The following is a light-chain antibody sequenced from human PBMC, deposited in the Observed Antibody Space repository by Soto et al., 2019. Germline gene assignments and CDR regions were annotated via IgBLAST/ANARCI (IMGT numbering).Light chain of an antibody. CDR2: EVS. J-gene: IGLJ3*02. Sequence: QSALTQPASVSGSPGRTITISCTGTSSDIGTNKYVSWYQQHPGKAPKLMIYEVSNRPSGVSDRFSGSKSGNTASLTISGLEAEDEAEYHCNSHAYSSTTVFGGGTKLTVL. CDR1: SSDIGTNKY. V-gene: IGLV2-14*01. CDR3: NSHAYSSTTV.